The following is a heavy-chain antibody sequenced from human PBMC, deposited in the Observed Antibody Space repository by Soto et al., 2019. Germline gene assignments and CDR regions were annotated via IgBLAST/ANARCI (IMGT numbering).Heavy chain of an antibody. CDR3: ARVSRRYYYGSGSYAENDAFDI. Sequence: PGGSLRLSCAASGFTFSDYYMIWIRQAPVKGLEWVSYISSSSSYTNYADSVKGRFTISRDNAKNSLYLQMNSLRAEDTAVYYCARVSRRYYYGSGSYAENDAFDIWGQGTMVTVSS. CDR2: ISSSSSYT. V-gene: IGHV3-11*06. J-gene: IGHJ3*02. CDR1: GFTFSDYY. D-gene: IGHD3-10*01.